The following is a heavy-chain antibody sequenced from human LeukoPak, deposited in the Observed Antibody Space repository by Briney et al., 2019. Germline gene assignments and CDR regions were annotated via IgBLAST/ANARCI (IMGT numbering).Heavy chain of an antibody. Sequence: SETLSLTCTVSNGFISSSGFYWGWIRQPPGKGLEWIGKIYYYGSTYYNPSLKSRVTISLDMSTNRFSLKLSSVTAADTAVYYCARGHDILTGSPFDYWGQGTLVTVSS. CDR2: IYYYGST. CDR1: NGFISSSGFY. D-gene: IGHD3-9*01. CDR3: ARGHDILTGSPFDY. J-gene: IGHJ4*02. V-gene: IGHV4-39*07.